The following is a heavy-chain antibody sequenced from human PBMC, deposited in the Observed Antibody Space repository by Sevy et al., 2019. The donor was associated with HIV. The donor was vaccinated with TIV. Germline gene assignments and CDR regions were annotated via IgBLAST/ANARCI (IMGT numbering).Heavy chain of an antibody. CDR2: INAGNGNT. Sequence: ASVKVSCKASGYTFTSYAMHWVRQAPGQRLEWMGWINAGNGNTKYSQKFQGRVTITRDTSASTAYMELSSLRSEDTAVYYCARDVVHGVAYCGGDCYSRAFDIWGQGTMVTVSS. V-gene: IGHV1-3*01. CDR1: GYTFTSYA. J-gene: IGHJ3*02. CDR3: ARDVVHGVAYCGGDCYSRAFDI. D-gene: IGHD2-21*01.